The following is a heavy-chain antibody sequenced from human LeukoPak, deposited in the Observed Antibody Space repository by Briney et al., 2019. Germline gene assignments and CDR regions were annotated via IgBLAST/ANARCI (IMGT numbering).Heavy chain of an antibody. V-gene: IGHV4-59*01. Sequence: SETLSLTCAVSGGSISSYSWSWIRQPPGKGLEWIGYIYYSGSTNYNPSLKSRVTISVDTSKNQFSLKLSSVTAADTAVYYCARDYYDSPYGMDVWGQGTTVTVPS. CDR2: IYYSGST. CDR3: ARDYYDSPYGMDV. J-gene: IGHJ6*02. CDR1: GGSISSYS. D-gene: IGHD3-22*01.